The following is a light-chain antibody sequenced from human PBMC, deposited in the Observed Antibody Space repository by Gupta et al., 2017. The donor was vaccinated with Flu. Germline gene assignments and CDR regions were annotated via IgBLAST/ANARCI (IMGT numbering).Light chain of an antibody. V-gene: IGLV3-21*02. Sequence: SSVLTQPPPVPVAPGQTARITCRGNNMGTKSVHWYQQKPGQAPVLVVHDDSDRPSGIPERFSGSNSGNTATLTISRVEAGDEADYYCQVWDSSSNDRVFGGGTKLTVL. CDR3: QVWDSSSNDRV. CDR2: DDS. J-gene: IGLJ3*02. CDR1: NMGTKS.